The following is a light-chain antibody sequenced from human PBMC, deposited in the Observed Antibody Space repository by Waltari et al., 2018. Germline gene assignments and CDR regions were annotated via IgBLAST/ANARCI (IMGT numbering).Light chain of an antibody. CDR1: QDISNY. CDR2: DAS. V-gene: IGKV1-33*01. CDR3: QQYDNLPP. Sequence: DIQMTQSPSSLSASVGDRVTITCQASQDISNYLNWYQQKPGKAPKLLIYDASNLETGVPSRFSGSGSGTDFTFTISSLQPEDIATYYCQQYDNLPPFGQGTRLEIK. J-gene: IGKJ5*01.